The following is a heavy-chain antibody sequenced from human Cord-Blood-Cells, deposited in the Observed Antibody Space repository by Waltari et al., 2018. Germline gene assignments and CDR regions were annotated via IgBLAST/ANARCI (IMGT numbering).Heavy chain of an antibody. D-gene: IGHD6-6*01. J-gene: IGHJ4*02. CDR2: INPNSGGT. CDR1: GYTFTGYY. Sequence: QVQLVQSGAEVKKPGASVKVSCKASGYTFTGYYMHWVRQAPGQGLEWMGWINPNSGGTNYAQKFQGRVTMTRDTSISTAYMELSRLRSDDTAVYYCARVGGIAARPTPIDYWGQGTLVTVSS. CDR3: ARVGGIAARPTPIDY. V-gene: IGHV1-2*02.